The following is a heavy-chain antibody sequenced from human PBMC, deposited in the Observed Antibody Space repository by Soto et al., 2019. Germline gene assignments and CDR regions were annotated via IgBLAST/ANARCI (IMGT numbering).Heavy chain of an antibody. D-gene: IGHD2-8*01. Sequence: GESLKISCKGSGYTFSKYWIGWVRQTPGKGLEWVGMIYPGDSDARYSPSFEGQVTFSVDKSINTAYLQWSSLKASDTAMYYCARVSLYCTNGVCHFDYWGQGTLVTVSS. J-gene: IGHJ4*02. CDR2: IYPGDSDA. CDR1: GYTFSKYW. CDR3: ARVSLYCTNGVCHFDY. V-gene: IGHV5-51*01.